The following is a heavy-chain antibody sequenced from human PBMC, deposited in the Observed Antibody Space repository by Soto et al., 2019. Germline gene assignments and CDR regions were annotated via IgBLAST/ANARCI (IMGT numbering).Heavy chain of an antibody. CDR3: ARREYYDFWSGYRDYYGMDV. V-gene: IGHV5-51*01. Sequence: GESLKISCKGSGYSFTSYWIGWVRQMPRKGLEWMGIIYPGDSDTRYSPSFQGQVTISADKSISTAYLQWSSLKASDTAMYYCARREYYDFWSGYRDYYGMDVWGQGTTVTVSS. D-gene: IGHD3-3*01. J-gene: IGHJ6*02. CDR1: GYSFTSYW. CDR2: IYPGDSDT.